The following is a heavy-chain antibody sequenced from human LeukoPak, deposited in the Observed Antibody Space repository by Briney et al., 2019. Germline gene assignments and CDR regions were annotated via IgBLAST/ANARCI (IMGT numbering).Heavy chain of an antibody. Sequence: GGSLRLSCAASGFTFSSYWMSWVRQAPGKGLEWVSSISSSSTYIYYADSVKGRFTISRDNAKNSLYLQMNSLRAEDTAVYYCARDRSRGLLDAFDIWGQGTMVTVSS. CDR1: GFTFSSYW. J-gene: IGHJ3*02. D-gene: IGHD3-10*01. V-gene: IGHV3-21*01. CDR3: ARDRSRGLLDAFDI. CDR2: ISSSSTYI.